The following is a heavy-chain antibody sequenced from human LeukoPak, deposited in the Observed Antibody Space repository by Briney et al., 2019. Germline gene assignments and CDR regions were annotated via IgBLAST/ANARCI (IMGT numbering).Heavy chain of an antibody. CDR2: ISAYNGNA. D-gene: IGHD3-16*02. CDR3: ARDTETYDYVWGSYRYFDY. Sequence: GASVKVSGKASGYTFPSYGISWVRQAPGQGLEWMGWISAYNGNANYAQKLQGRVTMTTDTSTSTAYMELRSLRSDDTAVYYRARDTETYDYVWGSYRYFDYWGQGTLVTVSS. J-gene: IGHJ4*02. V-gene: IGHV1-18*01. CDR1: GYTFPSYG.